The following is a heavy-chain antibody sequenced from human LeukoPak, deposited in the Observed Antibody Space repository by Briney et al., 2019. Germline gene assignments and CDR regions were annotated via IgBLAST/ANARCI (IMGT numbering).Heavy chain of an antibody. D-gene: IGHD3-9*01. CDR1: GFTFSDYY. J-gene: IGHJ4*02. V-gene: IGHV3-11*06. CDR3: ARGVPERYFHWIQEDY. CDR2: TTSNSTYT. Sequence: GGSLRLSCAASGFTFSDYYMSWIRQTPGKGLEWVSSTTSNSTYTYHAESVKGRFTISRDNAKNSLFLQMNSLRAEDTAVYYCARGVPERYFHWIQEDYWGQGTLVTVSS.